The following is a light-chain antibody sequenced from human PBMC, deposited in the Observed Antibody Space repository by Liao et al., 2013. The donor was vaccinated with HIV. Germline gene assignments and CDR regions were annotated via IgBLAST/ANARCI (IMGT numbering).Light chain of an antibody. CDR1: ALPKQY. CDR2: KDS. V-gene: IGLV3-25*03. J-gene: IGLJ2*01. CDR3: QAWDSSRVV. Sequence: SYELTQPPSVSVSPGQTARITCSGDALPKQYAYWYQQKPGQAPVMVIYKDSERPSGIPERFSGSSSGTTVTLTISGVQAEDEADYYCQAWDSSRVVFGGGTKLTVL.